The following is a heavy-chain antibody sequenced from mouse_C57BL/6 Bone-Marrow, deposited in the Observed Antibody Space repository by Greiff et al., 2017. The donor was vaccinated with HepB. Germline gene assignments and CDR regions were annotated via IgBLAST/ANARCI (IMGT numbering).Heavy chain of an antibody. V-gene: IGHV1-18*01. CDR1: GYTFTDYN. D-gene: IGHD2-14*01. CDR2: INPNNGGT. J-gene: IGHJ1*03. Sequence: EVKLVESGPELVKPGASVKIPCKASGYTFTDYNMDWVKQSHGKSLEWIGDINPNNGGTIYNQKFKGKATLTVDKSSSTAYMELRSLTSEDTAVYYCARPPMRVRRRPRWYFDVWGTGTTVTVSS. CDR3: ARPPMRVRRRPRWYFDV.